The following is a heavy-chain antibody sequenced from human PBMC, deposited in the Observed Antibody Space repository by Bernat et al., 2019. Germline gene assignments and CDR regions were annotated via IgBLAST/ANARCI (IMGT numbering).Heavy chain of an antibody. CDR1: GYTFTSYD. V-gene: IGHV1-8*01. D-gene: IGHD3-3*01. Sequence: QVQLVQSGAEVKKPGASVKVSCKASGYTFTSYDINWVRQATGQGLEWMGWMNPNSGNTGYAQKFQGRVTMTRNTSISTAYMELSSLRSEDTAVYYCARGATYYDFWSGYYDRPYNWFDPWGQGTLVTVSS. J-gene: IGHJ5*02. CDR2: MNPNSGNT. CDR3: ARGATYYDFWSGYYDRPYNWFDP.